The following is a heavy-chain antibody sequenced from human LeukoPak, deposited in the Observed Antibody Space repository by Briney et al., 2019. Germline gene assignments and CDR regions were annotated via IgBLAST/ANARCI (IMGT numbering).Heavy chain of an antibody. J-gene: IGHJ4*02. CDR1: GGSFSGYY. CDR2: INHSGST. Sequence: ETLSLTCAVYGGSFSGYYWSWIRPPPGKGLEWIGEINHSGSTNYNPSLKSRVTISVDTSKNQFSLKLSSVTAADTAVYYCARGYGDFDYWGQGTLVTVSS. V-gene: IGHV4-34*01. CDR3: ARGYGDFDY. D-gene: IGHD4-17*01.